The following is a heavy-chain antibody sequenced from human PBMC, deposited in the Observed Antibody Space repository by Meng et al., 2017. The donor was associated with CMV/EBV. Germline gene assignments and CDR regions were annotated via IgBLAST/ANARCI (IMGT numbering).Heavy chain of an antibody. Sequence: CKASGYTFTSYGISWVRQAPGQGLEWIGWISAYNGNTNYAQKLQGRVTMTTDTSTSTAYMELRSLRSDDTAVYYCARPFGVVNLPDYWGQGTLVTVSS. CDR2: ISAYNGNT. J-gene: IGHJ4*02. D-gene: IGHD3-3*01. V-gene: IGHV1-18*01. CDR1: GYTFTSYG. CDR3: ARPFGVVNLPDY.